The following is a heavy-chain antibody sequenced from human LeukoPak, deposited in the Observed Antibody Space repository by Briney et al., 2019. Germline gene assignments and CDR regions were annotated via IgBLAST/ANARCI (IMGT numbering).Heavy chain of an antibody. V-gene: IGHV3-23*01. D-gene: IGHD6-19*01. CDR1: GFTFSSYA. Sequence: GGSLRLSCAASGFTFSSYAMSWVRQAPRKGLEWVSAISGSGGTTYYADSVKGRFIISRDNSKNTLYLQMNSLRAEDTAVYYCAKDRGYTSGSYFFDYWGQGTLVTVSS. J-gene: IGHJ4*02. CDR2: ISGSGGTT. CDR3: AKDRGYTSGSYFFDY.